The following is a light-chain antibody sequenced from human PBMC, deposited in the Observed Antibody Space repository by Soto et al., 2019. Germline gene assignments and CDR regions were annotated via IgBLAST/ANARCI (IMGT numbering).Light chain of an antibody. Sequence: DLVMTQSPDSLAVSLGERATINCKSSRSLFHGSNNENFLAWYQQRPGQPPKLLFYWASTRQSGVPERFSGSGSETDFTLTISSLRAEDVAVYYCQQYFGIPLTFGGGTKVEIK. CDR2: WAS. V-gene: IGKV4-1*01. CDR3: QQYFGIPLT. J-gene: IGKJ4*01. CDR1: RSLFHGSNNENF.